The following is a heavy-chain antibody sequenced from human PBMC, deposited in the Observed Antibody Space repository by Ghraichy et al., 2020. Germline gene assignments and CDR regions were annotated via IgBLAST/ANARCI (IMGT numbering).Heavy chain of an antibody. CDR3: ARGPRKTYYYDSSGYKNLYYFDY. CDR1: GGSFSGYY. Sequence: SETLSLTCAVYGGSFSGYYWSWIRQPPGKGLEWIGEINHSGSTNYNPSLKSRVTISVDKSKNQFSLKLSSVTAADTAVYYCARGPRKTYYYDSSGYKNLYYFDYWGQGTLVTVSS. D-gene: IGHD3-22*01. V-gene: IGHV4-34*01. J-gene: IGHJ4*02. CDR2: INHSGST.